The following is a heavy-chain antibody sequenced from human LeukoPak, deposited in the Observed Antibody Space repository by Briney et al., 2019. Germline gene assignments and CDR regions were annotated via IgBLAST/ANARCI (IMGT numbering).Heavy chain of an antibody. D-gene: IGHD2-2*01. CDR3: ARVPADDYYYYYYMDV. Sequence: GGSLRLSCAASGFTFSSYAMSWVRQAPGKGLEWVSYISSSSSTIYYADSGKGRFTISRDNAKNSLYLQMNSLRAEDTAVYYCARVPADDYYYYYYMDVWGKGTTVTVSS. V-gene: IGHV3-48*01. CDR2: ISSSSSTI. J-gene: IGHJ6*03. CDR1: GFTFSSYA.